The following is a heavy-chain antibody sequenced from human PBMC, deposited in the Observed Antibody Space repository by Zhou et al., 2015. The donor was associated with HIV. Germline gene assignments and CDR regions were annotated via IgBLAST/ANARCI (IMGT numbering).Heavy chain of an antibody. CDR3: ARFWEHLGRDWYFDL. CDR2: IIPVFGTA. CDR1: GGTFSSYT. Sequence: QVQLVQSGAEVKKPGSSVKVSCKASGGTFSSYTLTWVRQAPGQGLEWMGGIIPVFGTANYAQKFKGRVTITADESTSTVYMELSSLRSEDTAVYYCARFWEHLGRDWYFDLWGRGTLVTVSS. D-gene: IGHD1/OR15-1a*01. J-gene: IGHJ2*01. V-gene: IGHV1-69*01.